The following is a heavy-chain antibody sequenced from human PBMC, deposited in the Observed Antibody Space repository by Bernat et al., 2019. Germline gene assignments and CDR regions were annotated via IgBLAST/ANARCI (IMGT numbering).Heavy chain of an antibody. Sequence: EVQLVESGGGLVQPGGSLRLSCAASGFTFSSYWMSWVRQAPGKGLEWVANIKQDGSEKYYVDSVKGRFTISRDNAKNSLYLQMNSLRDEDTAVYYCARAFEEWLVKRYWYFDLWGRGTLVTVSS. D-gene: IGHD6-19*01. CDR1: GFTFSSYW. V-gene: IGHV3-7*01. J-gene: IGHJ2*01. CDR2: IKQDGSEK. CDR3: ARAFEEWLVKRYWYFDL.